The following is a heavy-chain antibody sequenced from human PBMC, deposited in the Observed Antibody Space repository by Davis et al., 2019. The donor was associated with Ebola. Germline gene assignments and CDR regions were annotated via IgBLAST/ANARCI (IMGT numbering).Heavy chain of an antibody. Sequence: ASVKVSCKASGYTFTSYDINWVRQATGQGLEWMGWMNPNSGNTGYAQKFQGRVTMTRNTSISTAYMELSSLRSDDTAVYYCARDRSSGWGSWFDPWGQGTLVTVSS. V-gene: IGHV1-8*01. CDR3: ARDRSSGWGSWFDP. D-gene: IGHD6-19*01. CDR1: GYTFTSYD. CDR2: MNPNSGNT. J-gene: IGHJ5*02.